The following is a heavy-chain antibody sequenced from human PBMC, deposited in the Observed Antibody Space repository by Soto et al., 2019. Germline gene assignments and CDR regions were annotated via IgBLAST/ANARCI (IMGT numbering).Heavy chain of an antibody. CDR1: GFTFSAYA. CDR3: ARDSYSVKDF. CDR2: ISYDGSNK. D-gene: IGHD3-16*01. J-gene: IGHJ4*02. V-gene: IGHV3-30*04. Sequence: QVQLVESGGGVVQPGRSLRLSCAASGFTFSAYALHWVGQAPGKGLEWLAVISYDGSNKYYADSVKGRFTISRDDSKNTLYLQMNSLRAEDTAVYYCARDSYSVKDFWGQGTLVTVSS.